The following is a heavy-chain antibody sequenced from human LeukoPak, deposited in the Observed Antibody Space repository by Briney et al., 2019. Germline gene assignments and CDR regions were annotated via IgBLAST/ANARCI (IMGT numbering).Heavy chain of an antibody. V-gene: IGHV7-4-1*02. CDR2: INTNTGNP. D-gene: IGHD4-17*01. J-gene: IGHJ6*02. CDR3: ARPLDYGDSYPQYYYYYGMDV. Sequence: ASVKVSCKASGYTFTSYGISWVRQAPGQGLEWMGWINTNTGNPTYAQGFTGRFVFSLDTSVSTAYLQISSLKAEDTAVYYCARPLDYGDSYPQYYYYYGMDVWGQGTTVTVSS. CDR1: GYTFTSYG.